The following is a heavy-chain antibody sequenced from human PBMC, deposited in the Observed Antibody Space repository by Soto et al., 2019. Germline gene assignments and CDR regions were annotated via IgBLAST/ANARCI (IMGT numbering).Heavy chain of an antibody. CDR1: GGSISISSYY. Sequence: QLQLQESGPGLVKPSETLSLTCTVSGGSISISSYYWGWIRQPPGKGLEWIGSIYYSGSTYYNPSLKRRGTISVDTSKNQFSLKLSSVTAADSAVYYCARASSSWGTSSWFDPWGQGTLVTVSS. V-gene: IGHV4-39*01. CDR3: ARASSSWGTSSWFDP. J-gene: IGHJ5*02. D-gene: IGHD6-13*01. CDR2: IYYSGST.